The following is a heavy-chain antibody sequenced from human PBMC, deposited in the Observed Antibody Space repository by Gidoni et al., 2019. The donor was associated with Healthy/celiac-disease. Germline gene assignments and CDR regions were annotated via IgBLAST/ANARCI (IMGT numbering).Heavy chain of an antibody. V-gene: IGHV3-23*01. D-gene: IGHD1-26*01. CDR3: APNIVGATVDY. CDR1: GFTFSSYA. CDR2: ISGSGGST. J-gene: IGHJ4*02. Sequence: EVQLLESGGGLVQLGGSLRLSCAASGFTFSSYAMSWVRRAPGKGLEWVSAISGSGGSTYCADSVKGRFTISRDNSKNTLYLQMNSLRAEDTAVYYCAPNIVGATVDYWGQGTLVTVSS.